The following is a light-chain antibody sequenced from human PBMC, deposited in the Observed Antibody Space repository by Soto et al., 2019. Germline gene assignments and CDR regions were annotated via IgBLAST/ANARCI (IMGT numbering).Light chain of an antibody. V-gene: IGKV1-5*01. Sequence: DIQMTQSPSTLSASVGDRVTITCRASQSISSWLAWYQQKPRKAPKVLIYDASTLESGVPSRFSGGGFGTDFTLTISSLQPDDFATYYCQQYSSYSTFGQGTKVDIK. CDR1: QSISSW. CDR3: QQYSSYST. J-gene: IGKJ1*01. CDR2: DAS.